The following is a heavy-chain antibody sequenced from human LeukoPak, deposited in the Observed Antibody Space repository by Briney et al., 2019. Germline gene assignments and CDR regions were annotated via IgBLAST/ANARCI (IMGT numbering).Heavy chain of an antibody. V-gene: IGHV3-53*04. Sequence: GGSLRLSCAASGFTVSSNYMSWVRQAPGKGLEWVSVIYSGGSTYYADSVKGRFTISRHNSKNTLYLQMNSLRAEDTAVYYCARDLGVAYSSSSYYYYGMDVWGQGTTVTVSS. D-gene: IGHD6-6*01. CDR1: GFTVSSNY. CDR2: IYSGGST. J-gene: IGHJ6*02. CDR3: ARDLGVAYSSSSYYYYGMDV.